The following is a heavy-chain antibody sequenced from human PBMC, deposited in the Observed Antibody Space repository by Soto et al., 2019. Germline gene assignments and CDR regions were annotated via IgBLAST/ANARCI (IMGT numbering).Heavy chain of an antibody. CDR2: ISHDGNTK. CDR1: AFTFSTYG. J-gene: IGHJ4*02. Sequence: QVQLVDSGGGVVQPGRYLRLSCAVSAFTFSTYGMHWVRQAPGKGLEWVAVISHDGNTKYYADSVKGRFTISRDNSKNTLSLQMNSLRAEDTAVYYCAKDREDTTMIFEHWGQGTLVTVSS. D-gene: IGHD3-22*01. CDR3: AKDREDTTMIFEH. V-gene: IGHV3-30*18.